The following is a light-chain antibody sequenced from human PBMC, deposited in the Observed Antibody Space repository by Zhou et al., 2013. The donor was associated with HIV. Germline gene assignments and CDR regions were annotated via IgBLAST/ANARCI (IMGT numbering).Light chain of an antibody. CDR2: GTS. V-gene: IGKV3-20*01. Sequence: EIVLTQSPDTLSLSPGEGVTLSCRASQSVSSSNLPWCQQKPGQAPRLLIYGTSVRATGISDRFSGSGSGTDFTLTISRLEPEDFAVFYCQHYGVSSWTFGQGPRWKS. J-gene: IGKJ1*01. CDR3: QHYGVSSWT. CDR1: QSVSSSN.